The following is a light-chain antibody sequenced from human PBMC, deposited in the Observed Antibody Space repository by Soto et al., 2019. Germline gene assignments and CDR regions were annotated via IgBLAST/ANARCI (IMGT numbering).Light chain of an antibody. CDR1: QGVSSH. CDR2: EVS. J-gene: IGKJ5*01. CDR3: QHLNSYPIT. V-gene: IGKV1-9*01. Sequence: IQVTQFPSSLSASVGDTVTITSLASQGVSSHLAWHQQRPGKAPKLLIYEVSTLQSGVPSRFSGSGSGTDFTLTSISLQPEDFATYYCQHLNSYPITFGQGTRLEIK.